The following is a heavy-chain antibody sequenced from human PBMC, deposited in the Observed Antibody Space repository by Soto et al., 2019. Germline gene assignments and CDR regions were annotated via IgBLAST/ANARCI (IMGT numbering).Heavy chain of an antibody. D-gene: IGHD3-10*01. V-gene: IGHV2-5*02. J-gene: IGHJ4*02. CDR3: ALTRAYGSELN. Sequence: SGPTLANPTQTLTLSCPFSGFSLRPRGVGGAWIRQSPGKALEWLALIYCDDDKRYSSSLKSRLTITKDYFKNQVVLTKTNMLPVDTATDYSALTRAYGSELNWGQGTLVTVSS. CDR2: IYCDDDK. CDR1: GFSLRPRGVG.